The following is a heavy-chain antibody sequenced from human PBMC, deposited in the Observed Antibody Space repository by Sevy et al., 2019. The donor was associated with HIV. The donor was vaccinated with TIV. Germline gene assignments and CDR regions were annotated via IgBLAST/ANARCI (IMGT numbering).Heavy chain of an antibody. J-gene: IGHJ4*02. Sequence: GVSLRLSCAASGFTFSSYNMNWVRQAPGKGLEWVSSISTSSSYIYYADSVKGRFTISRDNARNSLYLQMNSLRAADTAVYYCARDLEEYCSGGSCTRFDYWGQGTLVTVSS. CDR3: ARDLEEYCSGGSCTRFDY. CDR1: GFTFSSYN. D-gene: IGHD2-15*01. CDR2: ISTSSSYI. V-gene: IGHV3-21*06.